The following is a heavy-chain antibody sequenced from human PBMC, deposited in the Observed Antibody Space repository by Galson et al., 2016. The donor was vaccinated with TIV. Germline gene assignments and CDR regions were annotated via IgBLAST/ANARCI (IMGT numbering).Heavy chain of an antibody. J-gene: IGHJ6*03. CDR3: ARTFWVGDLSDFHYFYTDV. CDR2: IDWDDDK. V-gene: IGHV2-70*11. Sequence: PALVKPTQTLTLTCTFSGFSLTTSRMSVSWIRQPPGKALEWLARIDWDDDKYYSTSLQTRLSISKDTSKNQVVLTMTNVNRVDTATYYCARTFWVGDLSDFHYFYTDVWGTGTTVTVS. D-gene: IGHD4-17*01. CDR1: GFSLTTSRMS.